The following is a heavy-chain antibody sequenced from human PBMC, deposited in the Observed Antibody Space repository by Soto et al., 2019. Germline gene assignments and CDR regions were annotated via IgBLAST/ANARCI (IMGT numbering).Heavy chain of an antibody. Sequence: SVKVSCKASGGTFSSYAISWVRQAPGQGLEWMGGIIPIFGTANYAQKFQGRVTITADESTSTAYMELSSLRSEDTAVYYCARGFMNKVTKYYYYGMDVWGQGTTVTVSS. V-gene: IGHV1-69*13. CDR1: GGTFSSYA. D-gene: IGHD4-4*01. CDR2: IIPIFGTA. CDR3: ARGFMNKVTKYYYYGMDV. J-gene: IGHJ6*02.